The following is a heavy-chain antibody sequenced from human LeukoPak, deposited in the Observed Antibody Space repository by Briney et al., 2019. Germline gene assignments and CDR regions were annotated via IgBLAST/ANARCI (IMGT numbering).Heavy chain of an antibody. CDR1: GFTFTSSA. J-gene: IGHJ4*02. CDR3: ARDLRRGSSSWYVSGGDY. Sequence: GASVKVSCKASGFTFTSSAMQWVRQARGQRLEWIGWIVVGSGNTNYAQKLQGRVTMTTDTSTSTAYMELRSLRSDDTAVYYCARDLRRGSSSWYVSGGDYWGQGTLVTVSS. D-gene: IGHD6-13*01. V-gene: IGHV1-58*02. CDR2: IVVGSGNT.